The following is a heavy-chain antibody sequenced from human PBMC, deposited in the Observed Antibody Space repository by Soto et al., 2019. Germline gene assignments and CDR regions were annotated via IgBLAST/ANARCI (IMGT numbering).Heavy chain of an antibody. CDR3: ARSSSRYQLPQLDY. J-gene: IGHJ4*02. CDR1: GGSISSGGYY. Sequence: SETLSLTCTVSGGSISSGGYYWSWIRQHPGKGLEWIGYIYYSGSTYYNPSLKSRVTISVDTSKNQFSLKLSSVTAADTAVYYCARSSSRYQLPQLDYWGQGTLVTVSS. CDR2: IYYSGST. V-gene: IGHV4-31*03. D-gene: IGHD2-2*01.